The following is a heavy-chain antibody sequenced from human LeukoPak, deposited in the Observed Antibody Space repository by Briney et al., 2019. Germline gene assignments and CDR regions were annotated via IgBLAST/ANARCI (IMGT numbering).Heavy chain of an antibody. CDR3: ARGGPLCGGSRPDDYYYYGMDV. V-gene: IGHV1-18*01. CDR2: ISAYNGNT. J-gene: IGHJ6*02. Sequence: ASVKVSCKASGYTFTSYGISWVRQAPGQGLEWMGWISAYNGNTNYAQKLQGRVTMTTDTSTSTAYMELRSLRSDDTAVYYCARGGPLCGGSRPDDYYYYGMDVWGQGTTVTVSS. D-gene: IGHD2-15*01. CDR1: GYTFTSYG.